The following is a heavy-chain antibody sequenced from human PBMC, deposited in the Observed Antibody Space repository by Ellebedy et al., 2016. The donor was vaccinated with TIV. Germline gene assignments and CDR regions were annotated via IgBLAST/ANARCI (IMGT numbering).Heavy chain of an antibody. CDR2: ISYDGSKK. J-gene: IGHJ6*02. CDR1: GFTLSNYA. D-gene: IGHD1-26*01. V-gene: IGHV3-30-3*01. CDR3: AGDRLRRWELPASLNYYSYGMDV. Sequence: GGSLRLSCAASGFTLSNYAMHWVRQAPGKGLEWVAVISYDGSKKHYAESVKGRFTISRYNSKNPLYLQMNSLRAEDTVVYYSAGDRLRRWELPASLNYYSYGMDVWGQGTTVTVSS.